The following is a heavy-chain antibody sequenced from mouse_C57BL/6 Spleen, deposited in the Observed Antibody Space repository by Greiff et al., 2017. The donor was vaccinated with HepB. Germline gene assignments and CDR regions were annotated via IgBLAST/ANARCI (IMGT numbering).Heavy chain of an antibody. CDR1: GYTFTSYW. CDR3: ARGDDGSYYFDY. V-gene: IGHV1-55*01. Sequence: QVQLKQPGAELVKPGASVKMSCKASGYTFTSYWITWVKQRPGQGLEWIGDIYPGSGSTNYNEKFKSKATLTVDTSSSTAYIQLSSLTSEDSAVYYCARGDDGSYYFDYWGQGTTLTVSS. J-gene: IGHJ2*01. CDR2: IYPGSGST. D-gene: IGHD2-3*01.